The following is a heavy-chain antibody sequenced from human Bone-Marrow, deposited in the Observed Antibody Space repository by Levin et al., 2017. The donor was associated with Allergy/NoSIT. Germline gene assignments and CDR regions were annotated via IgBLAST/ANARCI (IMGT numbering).Heavy chain of an antibody. Sequence: GGSLRLSCAASGFTFSKYAMSWVRQAPGKGPEWVSAISASGGGTYYADSVQGRFTISRDNSKNTLYLQMNNLRAGDTAVYYCARGYCSSSSCYIVYMDSWGQGTLVPVSS. D-gene: IGHD2-2*02. CDR1: GFTFSKYA. CDR2: ISASGGGT. J-gene: IGHJ4*02. CDR3: ARGYCSSSSCYIVYMDS. V-gene: IGHV3-23*01.